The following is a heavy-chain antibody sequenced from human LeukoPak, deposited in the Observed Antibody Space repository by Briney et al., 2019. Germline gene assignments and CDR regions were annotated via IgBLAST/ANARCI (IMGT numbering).Heavy chain of an antibody. Sequence: SQTLSLTCTVSGGSISSGGCYWSWIRQPPGKGLEWIGSIYYSGSTYYNPSLKSRVTISVDTSKNQFSLKLSSVTAADTAVYYCARVVVVTAIIFDYWGQGTLVTVSS. CDR1: GGSISSGGCY. V-gene: IGHV4-30-2*03. J-gene: IGHJ4*02. CDR3: ARVVVVTAIIFDY. CDR2: IYYSGST. D-gene: IGHD2-21*02.